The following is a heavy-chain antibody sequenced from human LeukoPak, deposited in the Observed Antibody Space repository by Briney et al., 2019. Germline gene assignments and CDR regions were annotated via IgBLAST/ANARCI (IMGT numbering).Heavy chain of an antibody. D-gene: IGHD3-22*01. J-gene: IGHJ3*02. CDR2: IYHSGST. CDR1: GGSISSSSYY. V-gene: IGHV4-39*07. CDR3: ARRAGTYYYDSSGDAFDI. Sequence: SETLSLTCTVSGGSISSSSYYWGWIRQPPGKGLEWIGSIYHSGSTYYNPSLKSRVTISVDTSKNQFSLKLSSVTAADTAVYYCARRAGTYYYDSSGDAFDIWGQGTMVTVSS.